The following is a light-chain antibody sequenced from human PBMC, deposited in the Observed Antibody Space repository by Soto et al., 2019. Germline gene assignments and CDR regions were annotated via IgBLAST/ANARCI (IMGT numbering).Light chain of an antibody. CDR2: DAS. Sequence: IVLTQSPATLSLSPGQRATLSYRASQSVSSNHLAWYQQKLGQAPRLLSYDASSRATGIPDRFSGSGSGTDLTLTISRLEPEDFAVYYCQQYGSSPGTFGQGTKVDIK. J-gene: IGKJ1*01. V-gene: IGKV3-20*01. CDR1: QSVSSNH. CDR3: QQYGSSPGT.